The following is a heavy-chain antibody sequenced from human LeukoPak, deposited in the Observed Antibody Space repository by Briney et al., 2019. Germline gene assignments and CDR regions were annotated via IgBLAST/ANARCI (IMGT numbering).Heavy chain of an antibody. CDR2: IKSKIDGGTT. CDR3: AKPMNYYDSTAYNPFDY. D-gene: IGHD3-22*01. V-gene: IGHV3-15*01. Sequence: GGSLRLSCAASGFTFSDAWMSWARQAPGKGLEWVGRIKSKIDGGTTDYAAPVKGRFTISRDDSKNTLYLQMNSLKTEDTAVYYCAKPMNYYDSTAYNPFDYWGQGTLVTVSS. J-gene: IGHJ4*02. CDR1: GFTFSDAW.